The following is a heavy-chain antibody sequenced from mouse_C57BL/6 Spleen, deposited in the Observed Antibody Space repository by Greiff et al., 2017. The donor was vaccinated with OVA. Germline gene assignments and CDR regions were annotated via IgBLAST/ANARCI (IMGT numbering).Heavy chain of an antibody. CDR1: GYTFTDYE. CDR2: IDPETGGT. D-gene: IGHD2-3*01. CDR3: TRRTIYDGYFAWFAY. J-gene: IGHJ3*01. V-gene: IGHV1-15*01. Sequence: QVQLQQSGAELVRPGASVTLSCKASGYTFTDYEMHWVKQTPVHGLEWIGAIDPETGGTAYNQKFKGKAILTADKSSSTAYMELRSLTSEDSAVYYCTRRTIYDGYFAWFAYWGQGTLVTVSA.